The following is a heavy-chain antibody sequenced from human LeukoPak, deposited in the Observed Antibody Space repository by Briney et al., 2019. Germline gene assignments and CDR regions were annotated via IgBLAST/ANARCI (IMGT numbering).Heavy chain of an antibody. Sequence: PGGSLRLSCAASGLTFSSYSMNWVRQAPGKGLEWVSYISSGSNIINYADSVKGRFTISRDNAKNSLYLQMNSLRAEDTAVYYCARDRDPGYNDSSGYRRVNAFDIWGQGTMVTVSS. J-gene: IGHJ3*02. CDR2: ISSGSNII. D-gene: IGHD3-22*01. CDR1: GLTFSSYS. CDR3: ARDRDPGYNDSSGYRRVNAFDI. V-gene: IGHV3-48*04.